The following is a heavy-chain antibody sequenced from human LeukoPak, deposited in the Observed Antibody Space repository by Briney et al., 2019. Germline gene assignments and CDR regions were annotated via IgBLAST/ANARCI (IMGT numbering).Heavy chain of an antibody. J-gene: IGHJ4*02. CDR1: GFTFNNAW. Sequence: PGGSLRLSCAASGFTFNNAWMSWVRQAPGKGLEWVSAISGSGGSTYYADSVKGRFTISRDNSKNTLYLQMNSLRAEDTAVYYCARRNIAAAALDYWGQGTLVTVSS. CDR3: ARRNIAAAALDY. CDR2: ISGSGGST. D-gene: IGHD6-13*01. V-gene: IGHV3-23*01.